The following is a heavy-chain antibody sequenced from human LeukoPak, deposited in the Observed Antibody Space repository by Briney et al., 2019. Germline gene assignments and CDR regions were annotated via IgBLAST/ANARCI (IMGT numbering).Heavy chain of an antibody. CDR3: ARAQGANGNFDY. V-gene: IGHV4-59*01. J-gene: IGHJ4*02. Sequence: SETLSLTCTVSGDSISSYYWSWIRQPPGKGLEWIGYIYYSGSTNYGSTNYNPSLKSRVTISVDTSKNQFSLKLSSVTAADTAVYYCARAQGANGNFDYWGQGTLVTVSS. D-gene: IGHD1-26*01. CDR2: IYYSGSTNYGST. CDR1: GDSISSYY.